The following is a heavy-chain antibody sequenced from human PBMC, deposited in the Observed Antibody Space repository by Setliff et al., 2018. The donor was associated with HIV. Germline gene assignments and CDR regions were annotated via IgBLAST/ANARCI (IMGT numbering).Heavy chain of an antibody. V-gene: IGHV4-39*01. D-gene: IGHD3-10*01. CDR3: ANAPYPRGAFDV. J-gene: IGHJ3*01. Sequence: SETLSLTCTVSGVSITSNSYYWGWIRQPPGKGLEWIGSLYNNGVTYYNPSLRSRVTIFVDMSKNQFPLKLTSVTAADTAMYYCANAPYPRGAFDVWGQGTVVTVSS. CDR1: GVSITSNSYY. CDR2: LYNNGVT.